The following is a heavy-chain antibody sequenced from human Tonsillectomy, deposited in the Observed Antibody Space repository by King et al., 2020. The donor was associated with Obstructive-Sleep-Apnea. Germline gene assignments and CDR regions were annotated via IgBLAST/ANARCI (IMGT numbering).Heavy chain of an antibody. CDR1: GFTFDDYA. CDR2: ISWNSGSI. CDR3: AKDLGGYYYDSLKALSAFDI. J-gene: IGHJ3*02. D-gene: IGHD3-22*01. Sequence: QLVQSGGGLVQPGRSLRLSCAASGFTFDDYAMHWVRQAPGKGLEWVSVISWNSGSIGYADSVMGRFTISRDNAKNSLYLQMNSLRAEDTALYYCAKDLGGYYYDSLKALSAFDIWGQGTMVTVSS. V-gene: IGHV3-9*01.